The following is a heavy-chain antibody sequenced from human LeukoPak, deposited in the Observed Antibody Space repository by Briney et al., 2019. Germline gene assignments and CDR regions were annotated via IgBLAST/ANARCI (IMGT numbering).Heavy chain of an antibody. CDR2: IKQDGSEK. CDR1: GFTFSNYW. J-gene: IGHJ4*02. CDR3: ARAPATNEWRCMDY. Sequence: GGSLRLSCAVSGFTFSNYWMGWVRQAPGEGLEWVANIKQDGSEKRYVDPVKGRFTISRDNAKNSLYLQMNSLRAEDTAVYYCARAPATNEWRCMDYWGQGTLVTVSS. D-gene: IGHD2-8*02. V-gene: IGHV3-7*01.